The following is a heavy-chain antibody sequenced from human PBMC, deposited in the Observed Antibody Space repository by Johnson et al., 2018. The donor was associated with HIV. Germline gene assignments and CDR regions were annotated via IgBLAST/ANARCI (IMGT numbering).Heavy chain of an antibody. D-gene: IGHD1-14*01. CDR3: ARDETYRRYALTAFDI. CDR1: GFTFSSYA. V-gene: IGHV3-30*04. CDR2: ISYDGSNK. Sequence: QVQLVESGGGVVQPGRSLRLSCAASGFTFSSYAMHWVRQAPGKGLEWVAVISYDGSNKYYADSVKGRFTISRDNAKNSLYLQMNSLRAEDTAVYYCARDETYRRYALTAFDIWGQGTMVTVSS. J-gene: IGHJ3*02.